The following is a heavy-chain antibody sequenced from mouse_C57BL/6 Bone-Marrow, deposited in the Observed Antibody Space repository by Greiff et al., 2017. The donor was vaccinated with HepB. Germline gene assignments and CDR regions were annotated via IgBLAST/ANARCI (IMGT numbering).Heavy chain of an antibody. Sequence: VQLKESGGGLVKPGGSLKLSCAASGFTFSDYGMHWVRQAPEKGLEWVAYISSGSSTIYYADTVKGRFTISRDNAKNTLFLQMTSLRSEDTAMYYCANWVWFAYWGQGTLVTVSA. CDR1: GFTFSDYG. CDR2: ISSGSSTI. J-gene: IGHJ3*01. CDR3: ANWVWFAY. D-gene: IGHD4-1*01. V-gene: IGHV5-17*01.